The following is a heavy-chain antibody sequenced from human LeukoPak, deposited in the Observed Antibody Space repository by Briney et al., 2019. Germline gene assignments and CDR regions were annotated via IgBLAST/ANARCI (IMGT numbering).Heavy chain of an antibody. Sequence: PGGSLRLSCAASGFTFSSYGMHWVRQAPGKGLEWVAFIRYDGSNKYYADSVKGRFTISRDNSKNTLYLQMNSLRAEDTAVYYCAKDTETTSLAFDIWGQGTMVTVSS. CDR2: IRYDGSNK. CDR3: AKDTETTSLAFDI. V-gene: IGHV3-30*02. D-gene: IGHD4-11*01. CDR1: GFTFSSYG. J-gene: IGHJ3*02.